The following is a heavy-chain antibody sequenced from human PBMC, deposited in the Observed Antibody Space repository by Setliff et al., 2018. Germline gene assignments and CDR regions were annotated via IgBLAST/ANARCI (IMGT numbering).Heavy chain of an antibody. V-gene: IGHV1-69*05. Sequence: ASVKVSCKASAYSFTNYGITWVRQAPGQGLEWMGGTIPMFGTTNYAQKFQGRVTIITDASTSTSYMALSSLTSADTAVYYCAREGVDTRSSTDYRYYMDVWGKGTTVTVSS. CDR2: TIPMFGTT. CDR1: AYSFTNYG. D-gene: IGHD5-18*01. CDR3: AREGVDTRSSTDYRYYMDV. J-gene: IGHJ6*03.